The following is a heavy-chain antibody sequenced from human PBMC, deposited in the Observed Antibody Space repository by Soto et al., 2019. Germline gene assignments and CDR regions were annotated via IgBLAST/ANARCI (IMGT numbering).Heavy chain of an antibody. CDR2: ISGSGGST. D-gene: IGHD2-2*01. V-gene: IGHV3-23*01. CDR3: AKEKCSSTSCYPAGYYYYGMDV. J-gene: IGHJ6*02. Sequence: EVQLLESGGGLVQPGGSLRLSCAASGFTFSSYAMSWVRQAPGKGLEWVSAISGSGGSTYYADSVKGRFTISRDNSKNTLYLQMNSLRAEDTAVYYCAKEKCSSTSCYPAGYYYYGMDVWGQGTTVTVSS. CDR1: GFTFSSYA.